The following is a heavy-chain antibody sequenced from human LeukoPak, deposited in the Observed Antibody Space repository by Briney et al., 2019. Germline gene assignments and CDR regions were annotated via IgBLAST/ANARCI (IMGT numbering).Heavy chain of an antibody. CDR2: IYYSGDT. V-gene: IGHV4-59*01. CDR1: DGAIAGYP. CDR3: VRGPYGSGISNWFDP. D-gene: IGHD3-10*01. J-gene: IGHJ5*02. Sequence: PSETLSLTCTVSDGAIAGYPWSWIRQAPGKGLEWIGYIYYSGDTNYNPSLQSRVTVSVDTSKNQFSLRLTSVSAADTAVYYCVRGPYGSGISNWFDPWGQGTQVIVSS.